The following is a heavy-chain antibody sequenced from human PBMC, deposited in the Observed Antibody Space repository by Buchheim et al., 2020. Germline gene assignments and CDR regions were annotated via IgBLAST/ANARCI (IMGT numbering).Heavy chain of an antibody. V-gene: IGHV4-61*02. D-gene: IGHD4-17*01. Sequence: QVQLQESGPGLVKPSQTLSLTCTVSGASTSSGSYYWNWIRQPAGKGLEWIGRIYTSGSTNYNPSLKSRVTISVDTSKNQFSLKLSSVTAADTAVYYCARWTNYGTYYFDYWGQGTL. CDR2: IYTSGST. CDR1: GASTSSGSYY. CDR3: ARWTNYGTYYFDY. J-gene: IGHJ4*02.